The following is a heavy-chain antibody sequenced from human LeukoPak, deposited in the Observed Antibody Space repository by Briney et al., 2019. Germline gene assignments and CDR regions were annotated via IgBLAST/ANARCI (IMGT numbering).Heavy chain of an antibody. CDR3: ARVVFLWFGELIGNYYYMDV. D-gene: IGHD3-10*01. J-gene: IGHJ6*03. CDR1: GGSFSGYY. V-gene: IGHV4-34*01. Sequence: PSETLSLTCAVYGGSFSGYYWSWICQPPGKGLEWIGEINHSGSTNYNPSLKSRVTISVDTSKTQFSLKLSSVTAADTAVYYCARVVFLWFGELIGNYYYMDVWGKGTTVTVSS. CDR2: INHSGST.